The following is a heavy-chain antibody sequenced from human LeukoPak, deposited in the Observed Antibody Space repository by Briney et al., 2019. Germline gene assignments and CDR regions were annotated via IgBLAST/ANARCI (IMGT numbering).Heavy chain of an antibody. D-gene: IGHD6-19*01. CDR3: ARAAFDGYSSGWYFDY. J-gene: IGHJ4*02. CDR2: ISSSSSYI. CDR1: GFTFSSYS. Sequence: SGGSLRLSCAASGFTFSSYSMNWARQAPGKGLEWVSSISSSSSYIYYADSVKGRFTISRDNAKNSLYLQMNSLRAEDTAVYYCARAAFDGYSSGWYFDYWGQGTLVTVSS. V-gene: IGHV3-21*01.